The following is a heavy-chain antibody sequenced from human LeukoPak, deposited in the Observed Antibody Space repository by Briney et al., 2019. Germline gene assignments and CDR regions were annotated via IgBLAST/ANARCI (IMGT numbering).Heavy chain of an antibody. J-gene: IGHJ4*02. D-gene: IGHD2-15*01. CDR2: IYYSGTT. V-gene: IGHV4-61*01. Sequence: SETLSLTCTVSGGSVSSASYYWSWIRQSPGEGLEWIGYIYYSGTTNYHASLKSRVTISMDTSKNQFSLNLTSVTAADTAVYYCARDPGYCSGGSCGNFDYWGQGTLVTVSS. CDR1: GGSVSSASYY. CDR3: ARDPGYCSGGSCGNFDY.